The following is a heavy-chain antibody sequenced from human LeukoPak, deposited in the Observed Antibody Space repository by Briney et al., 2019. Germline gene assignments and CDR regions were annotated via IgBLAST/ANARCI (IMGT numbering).Heavy chain of an antibody. CDR3: ARDHCYDYVWGSYRCPYYFDY. J-gene: IGHJ4*02. D-gene: IGHD3-16*02. V-gene: IGHV3-30-3*01. Sequence: GSLRLSCAASGFTFSSYAMHWVRQAPGKGLEWVAVISYDGSNKYYADSAKGRFTISRDNSKNTLYLQMNSLRAEDTAVCYCARDHCYDYVWGSYRCPYYFDYWGQGTLVTVSS. CDR1: GFTFSSYA. CDR2: ISYDGSNK.